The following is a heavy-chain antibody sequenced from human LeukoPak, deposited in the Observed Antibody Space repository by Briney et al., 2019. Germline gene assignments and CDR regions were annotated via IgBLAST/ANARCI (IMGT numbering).Heavy chain of an antibody. CDR3: TAGTGRSDFDY. Sequence: GGSLRPSCAASGFTSSNAWMSWVRQAPGRGLEWVGRIKRKGDDGTIDYAAPVKGRLSISRDDSKNTLYLQMNSLKGEDTAVYYCTAGTGRSDFDYWGQGTLVTVSS. CDR1: GFTSSNAW. D-gene: IGHD3/OR15-3a*01. J-gene: IGHJ4*02. V-gene: IGHV3-15*01. CDR2: IKRKGDDGTI.